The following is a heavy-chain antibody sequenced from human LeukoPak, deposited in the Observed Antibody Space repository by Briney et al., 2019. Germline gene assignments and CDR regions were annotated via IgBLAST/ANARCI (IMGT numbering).Heavy chain of an antibody. Sequence: KPSETPSLTCSVSGASITTYSWNWLRQSPGKGLEWIGYFSLGETTSYTSSLKSRVTISRDTSKNQVSLKLTSVTAADTAVYYCARWDELDWAFGTWGPGTLVTVSS. CDR2: FSLGETT. CDR1: GASITTYS. J-gene: IGHJ5*02. D-gene: IGHD2-21*01. CDR3: ARWDELDWAFGT. V-gene: IGHV4-59*08.